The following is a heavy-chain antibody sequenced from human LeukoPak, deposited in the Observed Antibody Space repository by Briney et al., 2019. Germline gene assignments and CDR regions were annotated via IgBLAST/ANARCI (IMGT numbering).Heavy chain of an antibody. CDR1: GYPFTGYY. CDR2: INPNSGFT. J-gene: IGHJ4*02. V-gene: IGHV1-2*02. Sequence: ASVKVSCKASGYPFTGYYLHWVRQAPGQGLEWMGWINPNSGFTNYAQKFQGRVTITRDTSISTAYMELSRLRSDDTAVYYCARLADCSSSSCRSFDYWGQGTLVTVSS. D-gene: IGHD2-2*01. CDR3: ARLADCSSSSCRSFDY.